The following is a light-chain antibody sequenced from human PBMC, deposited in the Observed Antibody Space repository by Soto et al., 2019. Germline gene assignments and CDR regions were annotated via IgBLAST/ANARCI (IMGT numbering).Light chain of an antibody. CDR2: IAS. CDR1: QSISFN. Sequence: ERVTTQSPAALSVSPGERVTLSCRSSQSISFNLAWYQQKPGQAPRLLIYIASTRAAGIPARFSGSGSGTEFTLTISSLQSEDSAVYYCQQDYNLPPLTFGGGTKVDI. J-gene: IGKJ4*01. CDR3: QQDYNLPPLT. V-gene: IGKV3-15*01.